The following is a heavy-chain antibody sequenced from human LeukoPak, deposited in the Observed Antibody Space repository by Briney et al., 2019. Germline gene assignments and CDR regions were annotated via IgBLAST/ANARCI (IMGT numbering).Heavy chain of an antibody. Sequence: SETLSLTCAVYGGSYSGYYWSWIRQPPGKGLEWIGEINHSGSTNYNPSLKSRVTISVDTSKNQFSLKLSSVTAADTAVYYCARGLITFRTGYYYDSSGYYGYFDYWGQGTLVTVSS. CDR1: GGSYSGYY. V-gene: IGHV4-34*01. CDR3: ARGLITFRTGYYYDSSGYYGYFDY. D-gene: IGHD3-22*01. CDR2: INHSGST. J-gene: IGHJ4*02.